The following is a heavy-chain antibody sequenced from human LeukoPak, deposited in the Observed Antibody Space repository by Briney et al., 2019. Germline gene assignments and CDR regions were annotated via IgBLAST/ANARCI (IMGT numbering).Heavy chain of an antibody. Sequence: ASVKVSCKASGYTFTRYYMHRVRQAPGQGLEWMGIIDPSGGSTSYAQKFQGRVTTTRDTSTSTVYMDLSSLRSEDTAVYYCARDKSGTTQGDSDYWGQGTLVTVSS. V-gene: IGHV1-46*01. CDR1: GYTFTRYY. D-gene: IGHD1-1*01. CDR3: ARDKSGTTQGDSDY. CDR2: IDPSGGST. J-gene: IGHJ4*02.